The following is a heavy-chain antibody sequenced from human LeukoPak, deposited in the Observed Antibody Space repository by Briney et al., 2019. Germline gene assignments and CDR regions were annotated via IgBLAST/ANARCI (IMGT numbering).Heavy chain of an antibody. CDR3: ARDRTLYGSGSYSGFDP. CDR2: IYYSGST. V-gene: IGHV4-59*01. D-gene: IGHD3-10*01. CDR1: GGSISSYY. J-gene: IGHJ5*02. Sequence: SETLSLTCTVSGGSISSYYWSWIRQPPGKGLEWIGYIYYSGSTNYNPSLKSRVTISVDTSKNQFSLKLSSVTAADTAVYYCARDRTLYGSGSYSGFDPWGQGTLVTVSS.